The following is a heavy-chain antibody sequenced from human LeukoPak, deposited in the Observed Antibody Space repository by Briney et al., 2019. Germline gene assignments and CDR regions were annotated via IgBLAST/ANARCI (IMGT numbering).Heavy chain of an antibody. D-gene: IGHD2-8*01. J-gene: IGHJ4*02. V-gene: IGHV3-23*01. CDR1: GFTFSSCA. Sequence: GGSLRLSCAASGFTFSSCAMSWVRQAPGKGLEWVSYISGSGSYTHYADSVKGRFTISSGKYKNTLDLQMNSLRAEDTAVYYCARRYCANGIWYFFDYWGQGTLVTVSS. CDR2: ISGSGSYT. CDR3: ARRYCANGIWYFFDY.